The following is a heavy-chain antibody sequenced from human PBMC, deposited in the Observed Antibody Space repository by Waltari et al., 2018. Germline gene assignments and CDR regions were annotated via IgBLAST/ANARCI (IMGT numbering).Heavy chain of an antibody. D-gene: IGHD3-22*01. Sequence: QVQLQESGPGLVKPSQTLSLTCTVSGGSISSGGYFWSWIRQHPGKDLEWIGYLFYSGSTYYNPSLKSLVTISVDTSKNQFSLKLNSVTAADTAVYYWARMVITPPKYYFDYWGQGTLVTVSS. CDR3: ARMVITPPKYYFDY. CDR2: LFYSGST. CDR1: GGSISSGGYF. V-gene: IGHV4-31*01. J-gene: IGHJ4*02.